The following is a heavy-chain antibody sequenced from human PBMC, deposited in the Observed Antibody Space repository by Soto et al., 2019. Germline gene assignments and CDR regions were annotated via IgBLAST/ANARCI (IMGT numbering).Heavy chain of an antibody. CDR3: ARDTRWMSVTCYPHNCMYV. D-gene: IGHD1-20*01. J-gene: IGHJ6*04. CDR2: IAYDGSNN. CDR1: AXSLSNCS. Sequence: GSLRRSGSASAXSLSNCSMPWVRQAPGKGLELVAVIAYDGSNNTYAVAVKGRFTISRDNFNNTLYMQFNSLRPEDTGVYYCARDTRWMSVTCYPHNCMYVWGKGFTCTVSS. V-gene: IGHV3-30-3*01.